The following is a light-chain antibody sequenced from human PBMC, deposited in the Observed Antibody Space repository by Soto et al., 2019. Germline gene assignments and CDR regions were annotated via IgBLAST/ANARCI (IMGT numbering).Light chain of an antibody. CDR3: QQYNNWPLT. CDR1: QSVSSN. J-gene: IGKJ4*01. CDR2: GAS. V-gene: IGKV3-15*01. Sequence: EIVMTQSPATLSVSPGERANLSCRASQSVSSNLAWYQQKPCQAPRLLIYGASTRATGIPARFSGSGSGTEFTLTISSLQSEDFAVYYCQQYNNWPLTFGGGTKV.